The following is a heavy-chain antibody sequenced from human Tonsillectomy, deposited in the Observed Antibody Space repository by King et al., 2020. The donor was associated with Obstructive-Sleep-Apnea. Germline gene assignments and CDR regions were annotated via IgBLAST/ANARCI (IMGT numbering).Heavy chain of an antibody. D-gene: IGHD4-17*01. CDR3: ARDGYGDNLDY. CDR2: IFYSGTS. Sequence: VQLQESGPGLVKPSETLSLTCTVSGGSISRYYWNWVRQPPGKGLEWIGYIFYSGTSNYNPSLKSRVTISVDASRNQFSLKLSSVTAADTAVYYCARDGYGDNLDYWGQGTLVTVSS. CDR1: GGSISRYY. J-gene: IGHJ4*02. V-gene: IGHV4-59*01.